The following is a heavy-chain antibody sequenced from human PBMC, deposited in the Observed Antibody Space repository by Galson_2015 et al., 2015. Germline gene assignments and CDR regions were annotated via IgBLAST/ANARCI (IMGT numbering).Heavy chain of an antibody. CDR3: ARAHPGCGDAYNPQNCFDY. Sequence: QSGAEVKKPGESLIISCKASGYSFTSNAMHWVRQAPGQGLEWMGWLSTGKGNTKYSQKFQGRVTITRDTSASTAYMELSSLRSEDTAVYYCARAHPGCGDAYNPQNCFDYWGQGTLVTVSS. J-gene: IGHJ4*02. CDR2: LSTGKGNT. CDR1: GYSFTSNA. D-gene: IGHD5-24*01. V-gene: IGHV1-3*04.